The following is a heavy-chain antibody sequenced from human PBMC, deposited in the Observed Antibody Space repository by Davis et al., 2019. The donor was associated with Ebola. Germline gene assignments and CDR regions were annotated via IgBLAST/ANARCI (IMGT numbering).Heavy chain of an antibody. J-gene: IGHJ6*02. D-gene: IGHD6-13*01. CDR1: GGSISSYY. CDR2: IYYSGST. Sequence: SETLSLTCTVSGGSISSYYWHWIRQPPGKGLEWIGYIYYSGSTNYNPSLKSRVTISVDTSKNQFSLKLSSVTAADTAVYYCARDRGIDRSYYYYYGFDVWGQGTTVTVSS. V-gene: IGHV4-59*01. CDR3: ARDRGIDRSYYYYYGFDV.